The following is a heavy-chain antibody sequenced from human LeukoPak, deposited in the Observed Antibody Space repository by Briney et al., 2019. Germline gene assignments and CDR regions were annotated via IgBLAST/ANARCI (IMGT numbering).Heavy chain of an antibody. V-gene: IGHV1-69*04. CDR1: GGTFSSYA. Sequence: ASVKVSCEASGGTFSSYAISWVRQAPGQGLEWMGRIIPILGIANYAQKFQGRVTITADKSTSTAYMELSSLRSEDTAVYYCARSGGAYSNYYFVIDPWGQGTLVTVSS. CDR3: ARSGGAYSNYYFVIDP. D-gene: IGHD4-4*01. J-gene: IGHJ5*02. CDR2: IIPILGIA.